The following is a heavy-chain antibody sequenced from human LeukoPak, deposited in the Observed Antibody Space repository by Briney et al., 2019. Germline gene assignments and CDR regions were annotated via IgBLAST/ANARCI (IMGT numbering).Heavy chain of an antibody. CDR1: GYTFTSYD. J-gene: IGHJ4*02. D-gene: IGHD3-9*01. CDR2: MNPNSGNT. CDR3: VRDQCLNVMTGFDD. Sequence: ASVKVSCKASGYTFTSYDINWVRQATGQGLEWMGWMNPNSGNTGYAQKFQGRVTMTRNTSISTANMELSSLRSEDTAVYYCVRDQCLNVMTGFDDWGQGTLVTVSS. V-gene: IGHV1-8*01.